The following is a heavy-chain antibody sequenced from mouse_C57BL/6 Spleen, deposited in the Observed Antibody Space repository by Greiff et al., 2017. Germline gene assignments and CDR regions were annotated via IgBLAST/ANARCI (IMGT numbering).Heavy chain of an antibody. CDR1: GYTFTSYW. CDR3: AINYGDYVYFDV. V-gene: IGHV1-74*01. D-gene: IGHD2-13*01. CDR2: IHPSDSDT. J-gene: IGHJ1*03. Sequence: QVQLQQPGAELVKPGASVKVSCKASGYTFTSYWMHWVKQRPGQGLEWIGSIHPSDSDTNYNQNIKGKATLTVDKSSSTAYMQLSSLTSEDSAVYYCAINYGDYVYFDVWGTGTTVTVSS.